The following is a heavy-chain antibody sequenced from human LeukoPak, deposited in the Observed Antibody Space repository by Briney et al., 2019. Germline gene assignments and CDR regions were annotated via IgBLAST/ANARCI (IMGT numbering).Heavy chain of an antibody. D-gene: IGHD5-18*01. CDR3: AGRLTRIQLWDDAFDI. CDR1: GGSISSSSYY. J-gene: IGHJ3*02. CDR2: IYYSGST. Sequence: SETLSLTCTVSGGSISSSSYYWGWIRQPPGKGLEWIGSIYYSGSTYYNPSLKSRVTISVDTFKNQFSLKLSSVTAADTAVYYCAGRLTRIQLWDDAFDIWGQGTMVTVSS. V-gene: IGHV4-39*07.